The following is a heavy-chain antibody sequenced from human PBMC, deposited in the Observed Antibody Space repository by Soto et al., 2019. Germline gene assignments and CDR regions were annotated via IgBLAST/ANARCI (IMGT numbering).Heavy chain of an antibody. V-gene: IGHV4-61*01. Sequence: SETLSLTCTVSGGSVSSDIYYWTWIRQPPGKGLEWIGYVFHTGSTNYNPSLNSRVTISVDTSKNQFSLRLSSVTAADTAVYYFARRLAANPNYYFDFWGQGTLVTVAS. CDR1: GGSVSSDIYY. J-gene: IGHJ4*02. D-gene: IGHD2-15*01. CDR3: ARRLAANPNYYFDF. CDR2: VFHTGST.